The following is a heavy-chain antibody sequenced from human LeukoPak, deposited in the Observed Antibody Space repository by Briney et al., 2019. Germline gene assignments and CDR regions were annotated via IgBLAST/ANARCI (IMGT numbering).Heavy chain of an antibody. Sequence: PGRPLRLSCAASGFTYSGYGMHWVRQAPGKGLEWVAVISYDGSNKYYADSVKGRFTISRDNSKNTLYLQMNSLRAEDTAVYYCATGVPAAISSDEYFQHWGQGTLVTVSS. CDR3: ATGVPAAISSDEYFQH. V-gene: IGHV3-30*03. CDR2: ISYDGSNK. D-gene: IGHD2-2*01. J-gene: IGHJ1*01. CDR1: GFTYSGYG.